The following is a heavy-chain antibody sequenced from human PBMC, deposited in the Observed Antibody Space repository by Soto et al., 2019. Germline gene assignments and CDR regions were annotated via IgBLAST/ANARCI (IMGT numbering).Heavy chain of an antibody. Sequence: LRLSCAASGFTFSSYWMHWVRQDPEKGLVWVSRINGDGISTSYADSVKGRFTISRDNAKDTLYLHMNSLGAEDTAVYYCARISQGTYCRGGNCYSDYWGQGPRDPVSS. V-gene: IGHV3-74*01. CDR1: GFTFSSYW. J-gene: IGHJ1*01. D-gene: IGHD2-15*01. CDR3: ARISQGTYCRGGNCYSDY. CDR2: INGDGIST.